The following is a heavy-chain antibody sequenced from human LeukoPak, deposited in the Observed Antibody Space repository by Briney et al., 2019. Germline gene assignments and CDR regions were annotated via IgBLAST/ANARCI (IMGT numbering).Heavy chain of an antibody. D-gene: IGHD4-11*01. CDR3: AHRNSDYRAFDI. V-gene: IGHV2-5*01. J-gene: IGHJ3*02. Sequence: SGPTLVNPTQTLTLTCTFSRFSLSTSGMYVGWIRQPPGKALEWLALIYWNDDKRYSPSLKSRLTITKDTSKNQVVLTMTNMDPVDTATYYCAHRNSDYRAFDIWGQGTMVTVSS. CDR1: RFSLSTSGMY. CDR2: IYWNDDK.